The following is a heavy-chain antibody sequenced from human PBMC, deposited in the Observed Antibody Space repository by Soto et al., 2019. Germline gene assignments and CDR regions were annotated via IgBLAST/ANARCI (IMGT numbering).Heavy chain of an antibody. Sequence: SVKVSCKASGGTFSSYTISWVRQAPGQGLEWMGRIIPILGIANYAQKFQGRVTITADKSTSTAYMELSSLRSEDTAVYYCAREIMVRGVNSYYYGMDVWGQGTTVTVSS. CDR3: AREIMVRGVNSYYYGMDV. D-gene: IGHD3-10*01. CDR1: GGTFSSYT. CDR2: IIPILGIA. J-gene: IGHJ6*02. V-gene: IGHV1-69*04.